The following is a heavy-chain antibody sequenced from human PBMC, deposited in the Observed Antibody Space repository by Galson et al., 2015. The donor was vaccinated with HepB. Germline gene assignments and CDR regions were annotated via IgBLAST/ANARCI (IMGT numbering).Heavy chain of an antibody. CDR3: ARVSAWSHFDF. D-gene: IGHD6-19*01. J-gene: IGHJ4*02. V-gene: IGHV1-8*01. CDR1: GYIFTSYD. Sequence: SVKVSCKASGYIFTSYDINWVRQATGQGLEWMGWTNPNSGNAGYAQKFQGRVTMTRDISTSTAYMELSSLRFDDTAVYYCARVSAWSHFDFWGQGTLVTVSS. CDR2: TNPNSGNA.